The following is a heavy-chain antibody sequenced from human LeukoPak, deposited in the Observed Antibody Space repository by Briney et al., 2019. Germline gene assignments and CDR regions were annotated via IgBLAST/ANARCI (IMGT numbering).Heavy chain of an antibody. CDR3: ARDAGSGYYY. CDR2: IYYSGST. V-gene: IGHV4-59*01. Sequence: PSETLSLTCTVSGGSIGSYYWSWIRQPPGKGLEWIGYIYYSGSTNYNPSLKSRVTISVDTSKNQFSLKLSSVTAADTAVYYCARDAGSGYYYWGQGTLVTVSS. J-gene: IGHJ4*02. CDR1: GGSIGSYY. D-gene: IGHD3-22*01.